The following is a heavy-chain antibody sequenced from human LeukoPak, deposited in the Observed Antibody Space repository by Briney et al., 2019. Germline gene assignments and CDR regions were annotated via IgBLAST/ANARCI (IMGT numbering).Heavy chain of an antibody. CDR3: VQSSPTIDY. V-gene: IGHV3-74*01. CDR2: INSDGSST. CDR1: GFTFSSYW. J-gene: IGHJ4*02. Sequence: GGSLRLSCSGSGFTFSSYWMHWVRQAPGKGLVWVSRINSDGSSTTYADSVKGRFTISRDNAKNTMYLQMNSLRVEDTAVYYCVQSSPTIDYWGQGTLVTVSS. D-gene: IGHD5-12*01.